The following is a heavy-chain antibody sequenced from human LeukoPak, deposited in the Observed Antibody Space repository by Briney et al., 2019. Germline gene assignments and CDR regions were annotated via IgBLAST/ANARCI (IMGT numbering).Heavy chain of an antibody. CDR2: ISGGGGST. J-gene: IGHJ4*02. V-gene: IGHV3-23*01. CDR1: GVTFARHA. Sequence: GGSLRLSCAGSGVTFARHALTWVRQAPGMGLEWVSTISGGGGSTHYADSVKGRFTISRDNSKDTVFLRMNNLRAEDTAIYYCASEGGSCTSNSCSDYFDYWGQGTLVTVSP. CDR3: ASEGGSCTSNSCSDYFDY. D-gene: IGHD6-13*01.